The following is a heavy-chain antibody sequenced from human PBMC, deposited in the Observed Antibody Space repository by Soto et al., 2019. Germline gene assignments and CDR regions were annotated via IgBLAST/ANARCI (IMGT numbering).Heavy chain of an antibody. Sequence: GGSLRLSCAASGFPFSSYAMAWVRQTPGKGLQWVSSISAGSTFIDYADSVRGRFTISRDNTKNSLYLQMNSMRVEARAMCPCMTDPGGWWAPGTLVTVSS. D-gene: IGHD2-8*01. CDR3: MTDPGGW. CDR1: GFPFSSYA. J-gene: IGHJ4*02. V-gene: IGHV3-21*01. CDR2: ISAGSTFI.